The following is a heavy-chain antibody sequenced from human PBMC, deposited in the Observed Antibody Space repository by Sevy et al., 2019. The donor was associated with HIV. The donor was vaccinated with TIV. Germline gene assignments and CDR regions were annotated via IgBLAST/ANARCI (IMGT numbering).Heavy chain of an antibody. Sequence: GESLKISCAASGFTFSSYAMHWVRQAPGKGLEWVAVISYDGSNKYYAVSVKGRFTISRDNSKNTLYLQMNSLRAEDTAVYYCARDGRQIFGVVISYYMDVWGKGTTVTVSS. CDR3: ARDGRQIFGVVISYYMDV. D-gene: IGHD3-3*01. CDR2: ISYDGSNK. V-gene: IGHV3-30-3*01. CDR1: GFTFSSYA. J-gene: IGHJ6*03.